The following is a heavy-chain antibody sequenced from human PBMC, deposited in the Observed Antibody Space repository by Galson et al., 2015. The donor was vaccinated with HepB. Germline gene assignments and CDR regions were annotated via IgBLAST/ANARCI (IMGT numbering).Heavy chain of an antibody. CDR1: GGTFSSYA. V-gene: IGHV1-69*01. J-gene: IGHJ6*02. D-gene: IGHD5-12*01. CDR2: IIPIFGTA. Sequence: SGKAAGGTFSSYAISWVRQAPGQGLEWMGGIIPIFGTANYAQKFQGRVTITADESTSTAYMELSSLRSEDTAVYYCARGDVDIVATSYYYYYGMDVWGQGTPVTVSS. CDR3: ARGDVDIVATSYYYYYGMDV.